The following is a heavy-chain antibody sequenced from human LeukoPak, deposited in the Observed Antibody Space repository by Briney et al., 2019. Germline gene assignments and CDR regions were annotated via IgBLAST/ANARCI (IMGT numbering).Heavy chain of an antibody. D-gene: IGHD2-15*01. CDR3: VRCSPYWYMDV. V-gene: IGHV3-33*01. Sequence: GRSLRLSCAASGFIFSGYGMHWVRQAPGKGLEWVAIIWYDGGTKYYADSVKGRFTISRDNSNNTLYLQMNNLRAEDTAIYYCVRCSPYWYMDVWGKGTTVTVSS. CDR1: GFIFSGYG. CDR2: IWYDGGTK. J-gene: IGHJ6*03.